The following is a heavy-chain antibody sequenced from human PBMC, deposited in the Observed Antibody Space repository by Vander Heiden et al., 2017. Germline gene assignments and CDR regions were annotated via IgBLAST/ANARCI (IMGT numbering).Heavy chain of an antibody. J-gene: IGHJ4*02. CDR2: IYYSGST. V-gene: IGHV4-39*01. CDR1: GGSLSSSSYY. Sequence: QLQLQESGPGLVKPSETLSPTCTVPGGSLSSSSYYWGWIRQPPGKGLEWIEGIYYSGSTYYNPSLKSRVTISVDTSKNQFSLKLSSVTAADTAVYYCARQRLRITMVRGKKYFDYWGQGTLVTVSS. CDR3: ARQRLRITMVRGKKYFDY. D-gene: IGHD3-10*01.